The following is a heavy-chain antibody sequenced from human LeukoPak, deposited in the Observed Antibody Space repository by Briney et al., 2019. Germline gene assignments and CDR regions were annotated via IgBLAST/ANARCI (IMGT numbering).Heavy chain of an antibody. V-gene: IGHV4-59*01. CDR1: GGSISSSY. J-gene: IGHJ4*02. Sequence: SETLSLTCSVSGGSISSSYWSWSRQPPGKGLEWIGYIYYSGTTNYNPSLKSRVTISVDTSKNQCSLKLSSVTAADTAVFYCAKHRNLYYFDHWGQGTLVTVSS. CDR3: AKHRNLYYFDH. D-gene: IGHD1-14*01. CDR2: IYYSGTT.